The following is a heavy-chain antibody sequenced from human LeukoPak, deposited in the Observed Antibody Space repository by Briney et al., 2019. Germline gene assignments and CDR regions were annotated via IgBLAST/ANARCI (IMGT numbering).Heavy chain of an antibody. CDR3: AAGWMATIIPLDAFDI. D-gene: IGHD5-24*01. Sequence: AGGSLRLSCTASGFTFSSYGMNWVRQAPGKGLEWVSGITGRGEHIFYAGSVKGRFTISRDNSKNTLYLQMNSLRAEDTAVYYCAAGWMATIIPLDAFDIWGQGTMVTVSS. CDR1: GFTFSSYG. V-gene: IGHV3-23*01. J-gene: IGHJ3*02. CDR2: ITGRGEHI.